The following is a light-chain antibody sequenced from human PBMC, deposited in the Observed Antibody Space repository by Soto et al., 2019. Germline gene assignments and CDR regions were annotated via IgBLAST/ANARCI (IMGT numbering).Light chain of an antibody. Sequence: DIVMTQSPLSLADTPGEPASISCRSSQSLLYSNGYSYLDWFLQKLGQSPQLLIYLGSNRASGVPYRFSGSGSGADFTLKISRVEPEDVGVYYCMQARQTPYTCGEGTKLEIK. CDR1: QSLLYSNGYSY. CDR2: LGS. V-gene: IGKV2-28*01. CDR3: MQARQTPYT. J-gene: IGKJ2*01.